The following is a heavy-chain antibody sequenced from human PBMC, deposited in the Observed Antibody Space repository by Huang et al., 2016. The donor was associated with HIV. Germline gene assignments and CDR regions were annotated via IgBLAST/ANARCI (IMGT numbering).Heavy chain of an antibody. CDR2: ITSRSVSI. Sequence: EVQLMESGGGLVQPGGSLRLSCAASGFTFSTYNMNWVRQAPGKGLEWVSYITSRSVSIYYADSVKGRFTISRDNAKNSLYLQMNSLRAEDTAVYYCARFGSYYYGSGSYLDAFDIWGQGTMVTVSS. J-gene: IGHJ3*02. CDR1: GFTFSTYN. D-gene: IGHD3-10*01. CDR3: ARFGSYYYGSGSYLDAFDI. V-gene: IGHV3-48*01.